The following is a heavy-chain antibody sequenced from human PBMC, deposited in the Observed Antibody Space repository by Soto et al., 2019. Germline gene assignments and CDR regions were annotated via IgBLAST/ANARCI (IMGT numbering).Heavy chain of an antibody. V-gene: IGHV4-31*03. Sequence: QVQLQESGPGLVKPSQTLSLTCTVSGGSISSGGYYWSWIRQPPGKGLEWIGYNYYSGSTYYNPSLKSRVIISVDTSKNQFSLKLSSVTAADTAVYYCARDMYCGGDCYGADYYGMDVWGQGTTVTVSS. J-gene: IGHJ6*02. CDR3: ARDMYCGGDCYGADYYGMDV. D-gene: IGHD2-21*02. CDR1: GGSISSGGYY. CDR2: NYYSGST.